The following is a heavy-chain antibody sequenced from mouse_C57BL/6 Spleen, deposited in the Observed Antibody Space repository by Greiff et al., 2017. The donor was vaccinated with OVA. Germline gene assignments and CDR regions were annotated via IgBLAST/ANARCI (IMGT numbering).Heavy chain of an antibody. Sequence: VQLLESGADLVRPGASLKLSCEASGFTFTDYYINWVKQSPGQGLEWIAKIYRGSGNTYYTEKLKGQVTLTADNSSSTPYMQLSSLTSEDSAVYFYARKIYCGYDEAWFDYWGQGTLVTVSS. V-gene: IGHV1-76*01. CDR1: GFTFTDYY. CDR2: IYRGSGNT. CDR3: ARKIYCGYDEAWFDY. D-gene: IGHD2-2*01. J-gene: IGHJ3*01.